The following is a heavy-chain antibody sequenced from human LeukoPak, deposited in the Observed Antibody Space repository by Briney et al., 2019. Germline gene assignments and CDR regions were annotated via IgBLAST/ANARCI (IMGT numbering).Heavy chain of an antibody. J-gene: IGHJ4*02. CDR1: GGSFSGYY. CDR2: INHSGST. CDR3: ACLADYGDFDY. Sequence: SETLSLTCAVYGGSFSGYYWSWIRQPPGKGLEWIGEINHSGSTNYNPSLKSRVTISVDTSKNQFSLKLSSVTAADTAVYYCACLADYGDFDYWGQGTLVTVSS. V-gene: IGHV4-34*01. D-gene: IGHD4-17*01.